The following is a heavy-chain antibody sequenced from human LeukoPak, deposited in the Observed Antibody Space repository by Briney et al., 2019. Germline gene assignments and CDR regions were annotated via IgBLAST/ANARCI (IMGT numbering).Heavy chain of an antibody. J-gene: IGHJ5*02. CDR2: IKQDGSEK. CDR3: ARDGSSGWYAKNWFDP. D-gene: IGHD6-19*01. V-gene: IGHV3-7*01. Sequence: PGGSLRLSHAASGFTFSSYSMNWVRQAPGKGLEWVANIKQDGSEKYYVDSVKGRFTISRDNAKNSLYLQMNSLRAEGTAVYYCARDGSSGWYAKNWFDPWGQGTLVTVSS. CDR1: GFTFSSYS.